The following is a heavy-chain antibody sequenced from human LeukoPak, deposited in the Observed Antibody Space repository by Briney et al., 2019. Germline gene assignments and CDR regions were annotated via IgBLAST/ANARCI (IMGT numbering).Heavy chain of an antibody. V-gene: IGHV4-61*02. Sequence: PSETLSLTCTVSGGSMNNGSYFWNWIRQPAGKGLEWIGRAYTSGSTNYNPSLKSRVTMSVDTSKNQFSLKLSSVTAADTAVYYCARDLDTALVFGKYYYYGMDVWGQGTTVTVSS. D-gene: IGHD5-18*01. CDR2: AYTSGST. CDR3: ARDLDTALVFGKYYYYGMDV. CDR1: GGSMNNGSYF. J-gene: IGHJ6*02.